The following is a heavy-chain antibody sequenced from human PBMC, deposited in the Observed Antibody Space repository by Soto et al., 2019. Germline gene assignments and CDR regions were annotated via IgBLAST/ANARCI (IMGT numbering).Heavy chain of an antibody. CDR3: ARAPRGYHYSTNFDY. Sequence: LRLSCAASGFTFSSYAMHWVRQTPGKGLEWVAVISYDGSNKYYADSVKGRFTISRDNSKNTLYLQMNSLRAEDTAVYYCARAPRGYHYSTNFDYWGQGTLVTVSS. V-gene: IGHV3-30-3*01. D-gene: IGHD1-1*01. CDR1: GFTFSSYA. CDR2: ISYDGSNK. J-gene: IGHJ4*02.